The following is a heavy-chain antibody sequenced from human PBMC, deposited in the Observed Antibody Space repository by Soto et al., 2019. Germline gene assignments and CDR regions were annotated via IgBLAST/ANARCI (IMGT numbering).Heavy chain of an antibody. CDR3: ATGVIWIGYFTVDS. V-gene: IGHV1-69*13. D-gene: IGHD3-3*01. Sequence: SSVKVSCKASGGSFGNSAINWVRQTPGQGLEWLGGFIPVYRTLNYAQKFQGRVTITADESTGTAYMTLSSLAFDDTAVYYCATGVIWIGYFTVDSWGQGTRVTVSA. CDR1: GGSFGNSA. CDR2: FIPVYRTL. J-gene: IGHJ4*02.